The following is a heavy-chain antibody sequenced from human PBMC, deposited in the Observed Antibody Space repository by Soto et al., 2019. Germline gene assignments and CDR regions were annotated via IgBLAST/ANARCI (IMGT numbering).Heavy chain of an antibody. CDR2: IYHSGST. V-gene: IGHV4-30-2*01. CDR1: GGSISSGGYS. Sequence: SETLSLTCAVSGGSISSGGYSWSWIRQPPGKGLEWIGYIYHSGSTYYNPSLKSRVTISVDRSKNQFSLKLSSVTAADTAVYYCARVRVAATLRYFDYWGQGTPVTVSS. CDR3: ARVRVAATLRYFDY. J-gene: IGHJ4*02. D-gene: IGHD2-15*01.